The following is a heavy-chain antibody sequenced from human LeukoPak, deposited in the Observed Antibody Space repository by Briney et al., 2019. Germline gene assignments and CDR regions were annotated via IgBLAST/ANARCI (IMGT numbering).Heavy chain of an antibody. CDR1: GDSGSSNSAA. D-gene: IGHD5-12*01. V-gene: IGHV6-1*01. CDR3: ARETEGDWMATIAFDY. Sequence: SQTLSLTCAISGDSGSSNSAAWNWIRQSPSRGLEWLGRTYYRSKWYNDYAVSVKSRITINPDTSKNQFSLQLNSVTPEDTAVYYCARETEGDWMATIAFDYWGQGTLVTVSS. CDR2: TYYRSKWYN. J-gene: IGHJ4*02.